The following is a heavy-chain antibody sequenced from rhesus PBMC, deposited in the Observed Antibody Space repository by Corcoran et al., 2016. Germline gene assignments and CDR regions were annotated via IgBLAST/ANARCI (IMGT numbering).Heavy chain of an antibody. CDR2: INSAGSST. CDR1: CFTFINYW. CDR3: ARDTARSLDV. J-gene: IGHJ5-2*02. V-gene: IGHV3-28*02. Sequence: EVQLVESGGVLATPGGSLRLSCAAFCFTFINYWMYWVRQAPGKGLEWILAINSAGSSTYYADSVKGRFTISRENAKNTLYLQMDSLRAEDTAVYYCARDTARSLDVWGRGVLVTVSS. D-gene: IGHD1-1*01.